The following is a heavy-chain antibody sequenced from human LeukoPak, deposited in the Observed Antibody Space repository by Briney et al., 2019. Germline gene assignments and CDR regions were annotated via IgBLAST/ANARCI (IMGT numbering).Heavy chain of an antibody. CDR1: GDSVSSNSAA. CDR3: ARVYSSLWAPSFDY. J-gene: IGHJ4*02. CDR2: TYYRSKWFS. V-gene: IGHV6-1*01. Sequence: SQTLSLTCAISGDSVSSNSAAWNWIRQSPSRGLEWLGRTYYRSKWFSRYAVSVKSRITINADTSKNQFSLQLNSVTPDDTAVYYCARVYSSLWAPSFDYWGQGALVTVSS. D-gene: IGHD3-22*01.